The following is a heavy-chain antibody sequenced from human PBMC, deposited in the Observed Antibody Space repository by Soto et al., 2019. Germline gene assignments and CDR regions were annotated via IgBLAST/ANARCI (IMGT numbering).Heavy chain of an antibody. Sequence: GGSLRLSCAASGFTFSSYAMSWVRQAPGKGLEWVSAISGSGGSTYCADSVKGRFTISRDNSKNTLYLQMNSLRAEDTAVYYCATHVLLWFGFDYWGQGTLVTVSS. V-gene: IGHV3-23*01. D-gene: IGHD3-10*01. J-gene: IGHJ4*02. CDR1: GFTFSSYA. CDR2: ISGSGGST. CDR3: ATHVLLWFGFDY.